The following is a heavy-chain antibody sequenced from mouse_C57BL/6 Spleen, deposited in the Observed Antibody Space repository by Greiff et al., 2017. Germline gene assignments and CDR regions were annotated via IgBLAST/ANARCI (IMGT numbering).Heavy chain of an antibody. CDR3: AKDSSGYSWFAY. CDR1: GFTFSDYG. J-gene: IGHJ3*01. V-gene: IGHV5-17*01. D-gene: IGHD3-2*02. CDR2: ISSGSSTI. Sequence: DVKLVESGGGLVKPGGSLKLSCAASGFTFSDYGMHWVRQAPEKGLEWVAYISSGSSTIYYADTVKGRFTISRDNAKNTLFLQMTSLRSEDTAMYYCAKDSSGYSWFAYWGQGTLVTVSA.